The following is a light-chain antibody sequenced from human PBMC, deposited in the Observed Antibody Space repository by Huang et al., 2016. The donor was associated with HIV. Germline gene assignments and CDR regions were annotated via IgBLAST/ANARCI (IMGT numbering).Light chain of an antibody. Sequence: AIQLTQSPSSLSASVGDIVTITCRASQGISSALAWYQQKPGKAPKVLIYDASSLESGVPSRFSGSGAGTDFTLTISILQPEDFATYYCQQFNNYLTFGQGTRLEIK. CDR1: QGISSA. J-gene: IGKJ5*01. CDR3: QQFNNYLT. CDR2: DAS. V-gene: IGKV1D-13*01.